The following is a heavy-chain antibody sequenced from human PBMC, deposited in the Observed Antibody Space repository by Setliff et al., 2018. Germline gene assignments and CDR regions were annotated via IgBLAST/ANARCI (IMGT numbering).Heavy chain of an antibody. D-gene: IGHD3-3*01. CDR2: MNPNSGNT. Sequence: GASVKVSCKASGYTFTSYDINRVRQATGQGLEWMGWMNPNSGNTGYAQKFQGRVTMTRNTSISTAYMDLSSLRFEDTAVYYCARAQSWSGGPYYFDNWGQGTLVTVSS. J-gene: IGHJ4*02. CDR3: ARAQSWSGGPYYFDN. CDR1: GYTFTSYD. V-gene: IGHV1-8*02.